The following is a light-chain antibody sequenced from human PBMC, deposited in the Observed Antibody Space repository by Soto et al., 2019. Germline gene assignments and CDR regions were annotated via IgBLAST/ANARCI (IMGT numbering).Light chain of an antibody. CDR2: NAS. V-gene: IGKV1-5*03. J-gene: IGKJ1*01. CDR3: QHYNSYSEA. Sequence: DIQMTQSPSTLFGTGADRFTITWRASENISSWLAWYQQKPGKAPKLLIYNASTLKSGVPSRFSGSGSGTEFTLTISSLQPDDFAAYYCQHYNSYSEAFGQGTKVDIK. CDR1: ENISSW.